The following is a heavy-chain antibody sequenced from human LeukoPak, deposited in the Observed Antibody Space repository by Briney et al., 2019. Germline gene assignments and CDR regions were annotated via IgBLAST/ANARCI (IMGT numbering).Heavy chain of an antibody. J-gene: IGHJ4*02. CDR1: GDSVSSRNYL. CDR2: IYDSGSM. D-gene: IGHD6-13*01. CDR3: ATEPIAAAGDY. V-gene: IGHV4-39*07. Sequence: SETLSLTCTVSGDSVSSRNYLWGWIRQPPGKGLQWIGNIYDSGSMFYNPSLKSRVTISVDTSKNQFSLKLSSVTAADTAVYYCATEPIAAAGDYWGQGTLVTVSS.